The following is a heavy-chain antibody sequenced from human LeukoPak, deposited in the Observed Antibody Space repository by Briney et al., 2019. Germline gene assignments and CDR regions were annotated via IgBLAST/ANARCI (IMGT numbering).Heavy chain of an antibody. CDR3: ASDSGWYDAFDI. CDR2: IHHSGTT. CDR1: GGSISSSNW. Sequence: SGTLSLTCAVSGGSISSSNWWSWVRQPPGKGLEWIGEIHHSGTTDYNPSLKSRVTISVDTSKNQFSLKLSSVTAADTAVYYCASDSGWYDAFDIWGQGTMVTVSS. J-gene: IGHJ3*02. D-gene: IGHD6-19*01. V-gene: IGHV4-4*02.